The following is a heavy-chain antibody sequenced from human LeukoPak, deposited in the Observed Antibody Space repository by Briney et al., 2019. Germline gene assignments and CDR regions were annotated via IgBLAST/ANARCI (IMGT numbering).Heavy chain of an antibody. V-gene: IGHV3-15*01. D-gene: IGHD5-12*01. J-gene: IGHJ4*02. CDR1: VFTFNNAC. CDR3: TTVGYSGYDWNY. Sequence: GGSLRLSCAAAVFTFNNACMTWVRQATGKGLEWVSRIKSKTHGGTTDYAAPVKGRFTISRDDSKNTLYLQMSSLRTEDTAVYYCTTVGYSGYDWNYWGRGTLVTVSS. CDR2: IKSKTHGGTT.